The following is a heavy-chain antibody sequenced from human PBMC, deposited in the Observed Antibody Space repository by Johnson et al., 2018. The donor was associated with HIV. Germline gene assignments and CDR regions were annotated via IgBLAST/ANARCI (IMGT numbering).Heavy chain of an antibody. Sequence: QVQLVESGGGVVQPGRSLRLSCAASGFTFSSYAMHWVRQAPGKGLEWVAVISYDGSNKYYADSVKGRFTISRDNSKNTLYLQMNSLRAEDTAVYYCARGMTTVTNHDAFDIWG. V-gene: IGHV3-30*04. J-gene: IGHJ3*02. CDR1: GFTFSSYA. D-gene: IGHD4-17*01. CDR2: ISYDGSNK. CDR3: ARGMTTVTNHDAFDI.